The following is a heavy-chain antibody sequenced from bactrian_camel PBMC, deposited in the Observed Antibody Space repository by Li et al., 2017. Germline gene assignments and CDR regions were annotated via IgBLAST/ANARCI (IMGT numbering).Heavy chain of an antibody. CDR2: IRRSGGET. D-gene: IGHD6*01. Sequence: HVQLVESGGGSVQTGGSLRLSCVVSGHSRGSNCVGWYRLPPGRAPAEREGIAAIRRSGGETWYAGSVKGRFTISQDNAKNTLYLQMDTLKPEDTAMYYCAVDSRVSSRFWRCPLAEDYDYWGQGTQVTVS. V-gene: IGHV3S55*01. CDR3: AVDSRVSSRFWRCPLAEDYDY. CDR1: GHSRGSNC. J-gene: IGHJ4*01.